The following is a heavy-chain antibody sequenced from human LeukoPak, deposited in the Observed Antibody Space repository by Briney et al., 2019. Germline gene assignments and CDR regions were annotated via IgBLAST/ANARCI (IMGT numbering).Heavy chain of an antibody. D-gene: IGHD5-12*01. V-gene: IGHV1-46*01. CDR2: INPSGGST. CDR1: GYTFTSYY. CDR3: ARGSTVDTVATPLKY. Sequence: ASVKVSCTASGYTFTSYYMHWVRQAPGQGLEWMGIINPSGGSTGYAQKFQGRVTMTRDTSTSTVYMELSSLRSEDTAVYYCARGSTVDTVATPLKYWGQGTLVTVSS. J-gene: IGHJ4*02.